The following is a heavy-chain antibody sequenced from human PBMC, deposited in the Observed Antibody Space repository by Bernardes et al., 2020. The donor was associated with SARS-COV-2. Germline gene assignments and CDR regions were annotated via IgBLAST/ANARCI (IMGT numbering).Heavy chain of an antibody. CDR3: ARDGVWFGNYYYYGMDV. CDR1: GGSISSGGYS. V-gene: IGHV4-30-2*01. Sequence: SETLSLTCAVSGGSISSGGYSWSWLRQPPGKGLEWIGYIYHSGSTYYNPSLKSRVTISVDRSKNQFSLKLSSVTAADTAVYYCARDGVWFGNYYYYGMDVWGQGTTVTVSS. J-gene: IGHJ6*02. D-gene: IGHD3-10*01. CDR2: IYHSGST.